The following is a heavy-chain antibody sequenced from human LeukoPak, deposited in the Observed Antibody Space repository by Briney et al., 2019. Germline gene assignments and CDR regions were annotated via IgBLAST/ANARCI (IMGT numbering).Heavy chain of an antibody. CDR1: GFTVSSNY. CDR3: ARDPVYDSTY. CDR2: IYSGGST. D-gene: IGHD3-22*01. Sequence: GGSLRLSCEAAGFTVSSNYMSWVRQAPGKGLEWVSGIYSGGSTYYADSVKGRFTISRDNSKNTLYLQMNSLSAEDTAMYFCARDPVYDSTYWGQGTLVTVSS. V-gene: IGHV3-66*01. J-gene: IGHJ4*02.